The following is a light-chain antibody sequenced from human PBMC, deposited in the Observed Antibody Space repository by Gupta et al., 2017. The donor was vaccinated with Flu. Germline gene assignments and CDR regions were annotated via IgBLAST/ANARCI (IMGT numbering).Light chain of an antibody. Sequence: PSSLSASVGDRVTITCQASQDISNYLNWYQQKPGKAPKLLIYDASNLETGVPSRFSGSGSGTDFTFTISSLQPEDIATYYCQQYYNLPLTFGGGTKVEI. CDR3: QQYYNLPLT. CDR2: DAS. V-gene: IGKV1-33*01. J-gene: IGKJ4*01. CDR1: QDISNY.